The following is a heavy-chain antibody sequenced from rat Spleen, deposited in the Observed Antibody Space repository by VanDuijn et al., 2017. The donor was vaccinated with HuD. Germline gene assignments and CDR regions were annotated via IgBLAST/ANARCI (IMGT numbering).Heavy chain of an antibody. CDR2: ISSGGTP. D-gene: IGHD5-1*01. V-gene: IGHV2S8*01. Sequence: QVQLKESGPGLVQPSHTLSLTCTVSGFSLNNYGVIWVRQPPGKGLEWIGAISSGGTPYYNSTLKSRLSISRDNSKSQLFLKMNSLQTEDTAMYFCARGWERFAYWGQGTLVTVSS. CDR3: ARGWERFAY. J-gene: IGHJ3*01. CDR1: GFSLNNYG.